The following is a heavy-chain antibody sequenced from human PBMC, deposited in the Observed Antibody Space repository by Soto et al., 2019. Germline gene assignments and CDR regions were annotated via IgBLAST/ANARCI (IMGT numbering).Heavy chain of an antibody. CDR1: GGSISTYY. CDR3: ARDDYGFDS. J-gene: IGHJ4*02. D-gene: IGHD4-17*01. Sequence: PSETLSLTCTVSGGSISTYYWSWIRQPPGKGLEWIGYIYYSGSTNYNPSLKSRVTISVDTSKNQFSLKLSSVTAADTAVYYCARDDYGFDSWAQGTLVTVSS. V-gene: IGHV4-59*01. CDR2: IYYSGST.